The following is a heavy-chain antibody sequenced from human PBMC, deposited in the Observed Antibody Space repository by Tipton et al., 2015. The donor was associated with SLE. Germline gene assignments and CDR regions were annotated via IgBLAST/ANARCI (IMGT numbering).Heavy chain of an antibody. CDR3: AKDRPRSSCFDY. J-gene: IGHJ4*02. V-gene: IGHV3-74*03. D-gene: IGHD6-13*01. CDR2: IKSDGSYT. CDR1: GFTFSNYW. Sequence: SLRLSCAASGFTFSNYWMTWVRQAPGKELVWVSRIKSDGSYTTYADSVRGRFTISRDNAKSTLYLQMSSLRAEDTAVYYCAKDRPRSSCFDYWGQGTLVTVSS.